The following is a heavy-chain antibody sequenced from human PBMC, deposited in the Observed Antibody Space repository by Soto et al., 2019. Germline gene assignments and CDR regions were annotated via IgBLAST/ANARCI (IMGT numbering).Heavy chain of an antibody. CDR1: GFTFSSYA. CDR2: ISYDGSNK. Sequence: QPVGSLRLSCAASGFTFSSYAMHWVRQAPGKGLEWVAVISYDGSNKYYADSVKGRFTISRDNSKNTLYLQMNSLRAEDTAVYYCARGSDIVVVVAATLDYWGQGP. CDR3: ARGSDIVVVVAATLDY. J-gene: IGHJ4*02. V-gene: IGHV3-30-3*01. D-gene: IGHD2-15*01.